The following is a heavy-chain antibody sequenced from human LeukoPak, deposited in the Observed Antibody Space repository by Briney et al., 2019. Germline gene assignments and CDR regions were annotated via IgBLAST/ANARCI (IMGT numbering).Heavy chain of an antibody. V-gene: IGHV3-30*04. CDR2: ISYDGSNK. CDR3: ARDLTPLGGYSSGWFHFDY. D-gene: IGHD6-19*01. CDR1: GFTFSSYA. J-gene: IGHJ4*02. Sequence: GGSLRLSCAASGFTFSSYAMHWVRQAPGKGLEWVAVISYDGSNKYYADSVKGRFTISRDNSKNTLYLQMNSLRAEDTAVYYCARDLTPLGGYSSGWFHFDYWGQGTLVTVSP.